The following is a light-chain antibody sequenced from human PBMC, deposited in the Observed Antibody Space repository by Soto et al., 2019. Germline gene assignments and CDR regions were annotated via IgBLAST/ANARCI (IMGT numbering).Light chain of an antibody. J-gene: IGKJ5*01. V-gene: IGKV3-11*01. CDR1: QTVSSY. Sequence: ELVLTQYPATLSLSPGDSATLSCRASQTVSSYLLWYQQKTGQAPRLLIYDASNRATGVPARLTGSGSETDLTLTISSLEPEDFAVYYCQNRMNWPLTCGQGTRLEI. CDR3: QNRMNWPLT. CDR2: DAS.